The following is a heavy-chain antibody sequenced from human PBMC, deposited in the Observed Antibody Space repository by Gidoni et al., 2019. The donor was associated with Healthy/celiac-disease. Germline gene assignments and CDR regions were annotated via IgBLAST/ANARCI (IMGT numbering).Heavy chain of an antibody. Sequence: QLQLQESGSGLVKPSQTLSLTCAVSGASTSSGGYSWSWIRQPPGKGLEWIGYIYHSGSTYYNPSLKSRVTISVDRSKNQFSLKLSSVTAADTAVYYCARGAYGGDWGVGWFDPWGQGTLVTVSS. CDR1: GASTSSGGYS. D-gene: IGHD2-21*02. CDR3: ARGAYGGDWGVGWFDP. CDR2: IYHSGST. V-gene: IGHV4-30-2*01. J-gene: IGHJ5*02.